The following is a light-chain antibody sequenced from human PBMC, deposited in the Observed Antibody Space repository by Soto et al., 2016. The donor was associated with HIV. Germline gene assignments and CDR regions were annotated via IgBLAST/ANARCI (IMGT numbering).Light chain of an antibody. CDR2: DDS. CDR1: NIGSKS. J-gene: IGLJ2*01. CDR3: QVWDIASGHVV. V-gene: IGLV3-21*02. Sequence: SYELTQPPSVSVAPGQTARITCEGDNIGSKSVHWYQQRPGQAPVPVVFDDSDRPSHIPDRFSGSKSGNTVTLAISRVEAGDEADYYCQVWDIASGHVVFGGGTNLPVL.